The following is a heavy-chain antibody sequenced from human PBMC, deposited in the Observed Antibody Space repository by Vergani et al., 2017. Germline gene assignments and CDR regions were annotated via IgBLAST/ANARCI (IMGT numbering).Heavy chain of an antibody. Sequence: QVQLQESGPGLVKASQTLSLTCSVSGAYVGSGGYYWTWVRQRPGMGLDWIGYIYYSGTTYYNPSLESRLTISLDTSENHLSLKLTSVTDADTAVYYCAGGRRGGVVRGVMDYGMDVWGQGTTVTVSS. CDR3: AGGRRGGVVRGVMDYGMDV. CDR2: IYYSGTT. D-gene: IGHD3-10*01. CDR1: GAYVGSGGYY. V-gene: IGHV4-31*03. J-gene: IGHJ6*02.